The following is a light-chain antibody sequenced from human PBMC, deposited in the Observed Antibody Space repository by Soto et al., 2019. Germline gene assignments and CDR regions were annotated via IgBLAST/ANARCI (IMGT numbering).Light chain of an antibody. CDR2: DAS. V-gene: IGKV1-5*01. CDR3: KQYNTFSSLT. J-gene: IGKJ4*01. CDR1: QSINSW. Sequence: DIQMTQSPSTLSASVGDRVTITCRASQSINSWLAWYQQKLGRAPRLLIYDASSLESGVPSRFSGTAYGTEFTLTISSMQPHAFENYYSKQYNTFSSLTFGGGTKVDI.